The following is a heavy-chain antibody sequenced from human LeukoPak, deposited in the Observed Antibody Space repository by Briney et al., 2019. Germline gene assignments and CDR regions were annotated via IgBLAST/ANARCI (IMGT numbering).Heavy chain of an antibody. CDR3: AREHPDSPLFQH. CDR2: IIPIFGTA. CDR1: GGTFSSYA. J-gene: IGHJ1*01. D-gene: IGHD3-22*01. V-gene: IGHV1-69*05. Sequence: SAKVSCKASGGTFSSYAIGWVRQAPGQGLEWMGGIIPIFGTANYAQKFQGRVTITTDESTSTAYMELSSLRSEDTAVYYCAREHPDSPLFQHWGQGTLVTVSS.